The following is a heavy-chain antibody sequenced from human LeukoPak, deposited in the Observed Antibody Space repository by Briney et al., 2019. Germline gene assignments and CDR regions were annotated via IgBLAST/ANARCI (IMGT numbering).Heavy chain of an antibody. D-gene: IGHD6-13*01. CDR2: ISAYNGNT. CDR1: GYTFPSYG. J-gene: IGHJ4*02. V-gene: IGHV1-18*01. Sequence: GASVKVSCKASGYTFPSYGISWVRQAPGQGLEWMGWISAYNGNTNYAQKLQGRVTMTTDTSTSTVYMELSSLRSEDTAVYYCARGRSRSGSSSWDYWGQGTLVTVSS. CDR3: ARGRSRSGSSSWDY.